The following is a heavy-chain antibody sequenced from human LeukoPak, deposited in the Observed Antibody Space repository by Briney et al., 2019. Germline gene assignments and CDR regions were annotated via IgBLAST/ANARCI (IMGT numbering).Heavy chain of an antibody. CDR1: GYTFTGYY. Sequence: ASVKVSCKASGYTFTGYYMHWVRQAPGQGLEWMGWINPNSGGTNYAQKFQGRVTMTRDTSISTAYMELSRLRSDDTAVYYCARYSYARRLFDYWGQGTLVTVSS. CDR3: ARYSYARRLFDY. D-gene: IGHD5-18*01. CDR2: INPNSGGT. J-gene: IGHJ4*02. V-gene: IGHV1-2*02.